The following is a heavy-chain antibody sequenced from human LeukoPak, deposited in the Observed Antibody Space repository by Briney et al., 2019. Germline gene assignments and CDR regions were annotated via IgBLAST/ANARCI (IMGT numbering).Heavy chain of an antibody. CDR1: GFTFSDHY. V-gene: IGHV3-72*01. J-gene: IGHJ6*03. Sequence: VQPGGSLRLSCAASGFTFSDHYMDWVRQAPGKGVEWVGRTRDKPNSYTTEYAASVKGRFTISRDDSKNSLYLQMNSLKTEDTAVYYCARVTVTTGSYYYYMDVWGKGTTVTVSS. CDR3: ARVTVTTGSYYYYMDV. D-gene: IGHD4-17*01. CDR2: TRDKPNSYTT.